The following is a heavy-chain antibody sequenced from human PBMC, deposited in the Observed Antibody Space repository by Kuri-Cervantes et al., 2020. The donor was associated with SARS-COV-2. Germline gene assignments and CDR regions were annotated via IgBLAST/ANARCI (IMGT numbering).Heavy chain of an antibody. CDR1: GGSISSGGYY. J-gene: IGHJ4*02. CDR3: ARAKRITIFGVVSNFDY. V-gene: IGHV4-31*03. Sequence: SETLSLTCTVSGGSISSGGYYWSWIRQHPGKGLEWIGYIYYSGSTYYNPSLKSRVTISVDTSKNQFSLMLSSVTAADTAVYYCARAKRITIFGVVSNFDYWGQGTLVTVSS. CDR2: IYYSGST. D-gene: IGHD3-3*01.